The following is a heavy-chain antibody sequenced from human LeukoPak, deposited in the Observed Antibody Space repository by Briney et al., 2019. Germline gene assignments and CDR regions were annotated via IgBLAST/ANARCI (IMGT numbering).Heavy chain of an antibody. V-gene: IGHV1-18*01. CDR3: ARILYCGGGSCYPAFDY. CDR1: GYTFTSYG. CDR2: ISAYNGNT. J-gene: IGHJ4*02. D-gene: IGHD2-15*01. Sequence: ASVKVSCKASGYTFTSYGISWVRQAPGQGLEWMGWISAYNGNTNYAQKLQGRVTMTTDTSTSTAYMELRSLRSDDTAVYYCARILYCGGGSCYPAFDYWGQGTLVTVSS.